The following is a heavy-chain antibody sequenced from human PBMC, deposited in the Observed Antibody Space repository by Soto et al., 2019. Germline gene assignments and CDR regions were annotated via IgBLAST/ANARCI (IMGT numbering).Heavy chain of an antibody. CDR2: VGTNNDNT. J-gene: IGHJ4*02. V-gene: IGHV1-18*01. D-gene: IGHD3-22*01. CDR1: GYTFTAYG. CDR3: ARGLNTDSNAYYSFAY. Sequence: QVQMVQSGPEVKMPGASVKVSCKTSGYTFTAYGLAWLRQAPGQRPEWMGWVGTNNDNTNYAEKFQGRVTMTTDTSTATNYMELRSPRSDDPAVYYCARGLNTDSNAYYSFAYWGQGTLVTVSS.